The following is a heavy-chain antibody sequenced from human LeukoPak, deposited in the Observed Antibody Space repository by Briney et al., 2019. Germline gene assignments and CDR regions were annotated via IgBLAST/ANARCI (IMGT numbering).Heavy chain of an antibody. J-gene: IGHJ3*02. CDR3: ARDSPPDI. V-gene: IGHV3-48*01. CDR1: GFTFGTYA. Sequence: GGTLGLSCVASGFTFGTYAMNWVRQAPGKGLEWVSYISSSSSTIYYADSVKGRFTISRDNAKNSLYLRMNSLRAEDTAVYYCARDSPPDIWGQGTMVTVSS. CDR2: ISSSSSTI.